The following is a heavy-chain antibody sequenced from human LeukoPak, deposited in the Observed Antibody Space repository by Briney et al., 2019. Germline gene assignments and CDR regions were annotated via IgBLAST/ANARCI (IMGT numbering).Heavy chain of an antibody. CDR1: GGTFSSYD. D-gene: IGHD2-2*01. Sequence: SVRVSCKASGGTFSSYDISWVRQAPGQGLEWMGGIMPMLGTANYAEKLQGRVTITADKSTSTAYMELSSLRSEDSAVYYCASGRTDIIVVPATLRNYYFDYWGQGTLVTVSS. J-gene: IGHJ4*02. CDR3: ASGRTDIIVVPATLRNYYFDY. V-gene: IGHV1-69*06. CDR2: IMPMLGTA.